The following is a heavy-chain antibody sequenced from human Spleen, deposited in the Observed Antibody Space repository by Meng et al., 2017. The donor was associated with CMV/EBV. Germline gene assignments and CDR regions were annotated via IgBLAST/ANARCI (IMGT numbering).Heavy chain of an antibody. D-gene: IGHD6-19*01. CDR3: AKWGTIREAGRPVAYYYGMDV. CDR2: VGTAGDS. V-gene: IGHV3-13*01. CDR1: GFTFSRYD. J-gene: IGHJ6*02. Sequence: GGSLRLSCAASGFTFSRYDMHWVRQGSLKGLEWVSPVGTAGDSYYTDSVKGRFTISRDNSKNTLYLQMTSLRAEDTAVYYGAKWGTIREAGRPVAYYYGMDVWGQGTTVTVSS.